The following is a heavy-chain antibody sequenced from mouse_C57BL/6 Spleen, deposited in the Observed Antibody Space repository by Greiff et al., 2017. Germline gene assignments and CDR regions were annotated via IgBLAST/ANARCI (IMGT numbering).Heavy chain of an antibody. CDR2: ISSGGDYI. CDR3: TRDGINFDY. Sequence: EVMLVESGEGLVKPGGSLKLSCAASGFTFSSYAMSWVRQTPEKRLEWVAYISSGGDYIYYADTVKGRFTISSDNARNTLYLQMSRLKSEDTAMYYCTRDGINFDYWGQGTTLTVSS. J-gene: IGHJ2*01. D-gene: IGHD2-1*01. V-gene: IGHV5-9-1*02. CDR1: GFTFSSYA.